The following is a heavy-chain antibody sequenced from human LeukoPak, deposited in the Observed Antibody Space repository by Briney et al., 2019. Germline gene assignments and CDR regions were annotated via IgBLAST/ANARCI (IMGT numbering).Heavy chain of an antibody. CDR2: IIPILGIA. CDR1: GGTFSSYA. J-gene: IGHJ4*02. V-gene: IGHV1-69*04. Sequence: SVKVSCKASGGTFSSYAISWVRQAPGQGLEWMGRIIPILGIANYAQKFQGRVTITADKSTSTAYMELSSLRSEDTAVYYCARDLSSYYFDYWGQGTLVTVSS. CDR3: ARDLSSYYFDY. D-gene: IGHD6-6*01.